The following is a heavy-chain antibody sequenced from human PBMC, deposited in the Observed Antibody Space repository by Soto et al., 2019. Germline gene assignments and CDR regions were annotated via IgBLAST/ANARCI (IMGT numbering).Heavy chain of an antibody. D-gene: IGHD2-15*01. Sequence: EVQLLESGGGLVQPGGSLRLSCAASGFTFSTYAMSWVRQAPGKGLKWVSAIGGSGYRTFYADSVKGRFTISRDNSKNTLYLQMNSLRAEDTAVYYCARDRGYDAHDYYYNAMDVWGQGTTVTVSS. CDR3: ARDRGYDAHDYYYNAMDV. J-gene: IGHJ6*02. CDR1: GFTFSTYA. V-gene: IGHV3-23*01. CDR2: IGGSGYRT.